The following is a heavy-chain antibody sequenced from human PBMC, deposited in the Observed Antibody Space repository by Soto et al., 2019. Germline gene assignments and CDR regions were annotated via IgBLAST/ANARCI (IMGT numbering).Heavy chain of an antibody. Sequence: SETLSLTCTVSGGSISSSSYYWGWIRQPPGKGLEWIGSIYYSGSTYYNPSLKSRVTISVDTSKNQFSLKLSSVIAADTAVYYCARRYDDFWSGYHSVPDFDYWGQGTLVTVSS. CDR2: IYYSGST. V-gene: IGHV4-39*01. D-gene: IGHD3-3*01. J-gene: IGHJ4*02. CDR1: GGSISSSSYY. CDR3: ARRYDDFWSGYHSVPDFDY.